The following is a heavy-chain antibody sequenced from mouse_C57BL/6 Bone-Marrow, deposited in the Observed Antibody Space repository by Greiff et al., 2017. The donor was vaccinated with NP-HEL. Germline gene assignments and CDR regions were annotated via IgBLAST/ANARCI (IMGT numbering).Heavy chain of an antibody. CDR1: GFTFSSYG. J-gene: IGHJ3*01. Sequence: EVQLKESGGDLVKPGGSLKLSCAASGFTFSSYGMSWVRQTPDKRLEWVATISSGGSYTYYPDSVKGRFTISRDNAKNTLYLQMSSLKSEDTAMYYCARWFAYWGQGTLVTVSA. CDR3: ARWFAY. V-gene: IGHV5-6*01. CDR2: ISSGGSYT.